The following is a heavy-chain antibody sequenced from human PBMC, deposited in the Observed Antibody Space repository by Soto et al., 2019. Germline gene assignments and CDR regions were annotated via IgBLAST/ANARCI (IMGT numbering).Heavy chain of an antibody. V-gene: IGHV3-33*01. Sequence: PGGSLRLSCAASGFTFSSYGMHWVRQAPGKGLEWVAVIWYDGSNKYYADSVKGRFTISRDNSKNTLYPQMNSLRAEDTAVYYCARDVEQQLVGNNWFDPWGQGTLVTVSS. CDR2: IWYDGSNK. J-gene: IGHJ5*02. D-gene: IGHD6-13*01. CDR3: ARDVEQQLVGNNWFDP. CDR1: GFTFSSYG.